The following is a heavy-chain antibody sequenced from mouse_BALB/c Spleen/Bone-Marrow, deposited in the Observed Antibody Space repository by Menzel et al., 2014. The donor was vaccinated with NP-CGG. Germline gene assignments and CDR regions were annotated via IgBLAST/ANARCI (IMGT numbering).Heavy chain of an antibody. Sequence: EVQLVESGGGLVQPGGSRKLPCAASGFTFSSFGMHWVRRAPEKGLEWVAYISSGSSNIYYEDTVKGRFTISRDNPKNTLFLQMTSLRSEDTAMYYCTRGGNWDDFDYWGQGTTLTVSS. V-gene: IGHV5-17*02. CDR2: ISSGSSNI. J-gene: IGHJ2*01. CDR1: GFTFSSFG. CDR3: TRGGNWDDFDY. D-gene: IGHD4-1*01.